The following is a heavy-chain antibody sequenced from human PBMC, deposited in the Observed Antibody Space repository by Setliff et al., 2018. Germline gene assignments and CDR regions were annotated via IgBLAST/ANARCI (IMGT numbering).Heavy chain of an antibody. D-gene: IGHD6-19*01. CDR2: VSGIGVST. Sequence: GGSLRLSCAASGFTFSTYAMSWVRQAPGKGLEWFSGVSGIGVSTYYADSVKGRFTISRDNSKNTLYLQMNSLRAEDTAVYYCAKMVAVTADYFDYWGQGTLVTVSS. CDR3: AKMVAVTADYFDY. J-gene: IGHJ4*02. V-gene: IGHV3-23*01. CDR1: GFTFSTYA.